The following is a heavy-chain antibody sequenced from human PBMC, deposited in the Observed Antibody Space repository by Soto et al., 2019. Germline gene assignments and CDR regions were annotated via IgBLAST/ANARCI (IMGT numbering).Heavy chain of an antibody. CDR3: AADRTTGIVGATTVYYYDMDV. Sequence: GASVKVSCKASGFTFTSSAVQWVRQARGQRLEWIGWIVAGSGNTNYAQKFQERVTITRDMSTSTAYMELSSLRSEDTAVYYCAADRTTGIVGATTVYYYDMDVWGQGTTVTVSS. D-gene: IGHD1-26*01. CDR1: GFTFTSSA. J-gene: IGHJ6*02. CDR2: IVAGSGNT. V-gene: IGHV1-58*01.